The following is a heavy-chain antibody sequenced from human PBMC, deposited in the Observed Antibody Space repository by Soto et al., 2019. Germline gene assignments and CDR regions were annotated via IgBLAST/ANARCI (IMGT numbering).Heavy chain of an antibody. V-gene: IGHV3-23*01. CDR1: GFTFSSYA. J-gene: IGHJ4*02. CDR3: AKDSEKRQDCSGGSCYPYYFDY. Sequence: PGGSLRLSCAASGFTFSSYAMSWVRQAPGKGLEWVSAISGSGGSTYYADSVKGRFTISRDNSKNTLYLQMNSLRAEDTTVYYCAKDSEKRQDCSGGSCYPYYFDYWGQGTLVTVSS. CDR2: ISGSGGST. D-gene: IGHD2-15*01.